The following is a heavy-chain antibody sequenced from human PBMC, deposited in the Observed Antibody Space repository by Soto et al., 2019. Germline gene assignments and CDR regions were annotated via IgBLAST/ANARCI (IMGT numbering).Heavy chain of an antibody. Sequence: EVQLVESGGGLVKPGGSLRLSCAASGFTFSNAWMSWVRQAPGKGLEWVGRIKSKTDGGTTDYAAPVKGRFTISRDESKNTLYLQMNSLTTEDTAVYYCTTEEAVAGNDAFDIWCQGTMVTVSS. J-gene: IGHJ3*02. V-gene: IGHV3-15*01. CDR2: IKSKTDGGTT. D-gene: IGHD6-19*01. CDR3: TTEEAVAGNDAFDI. CDR1: GFTFSNAW.